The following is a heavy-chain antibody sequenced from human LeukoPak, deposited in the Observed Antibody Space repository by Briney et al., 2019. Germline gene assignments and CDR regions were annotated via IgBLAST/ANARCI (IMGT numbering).Heavy chain of an antibody. V-gene: IGHV1-18*01. CDR1: GYIFINYG. CDR3: ATHGTYCGGDCYSYF. J-gene: IGHJ4*01. CDR2: ISPYNGNT. Sequence: ASVKVSCKASGYIFINYGINWVRQAPGQGLEWMAWISPYNGNTNYAQKLQGRVTMTTDTSTSTAYMELRSLTSDDTAVYYCATHGTYCGGDCYSYFWGHGTLITVSS. D-gene: IGHD2-21*01.